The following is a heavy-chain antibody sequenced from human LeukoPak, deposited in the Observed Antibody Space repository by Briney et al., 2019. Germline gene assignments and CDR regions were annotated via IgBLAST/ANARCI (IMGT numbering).Heavy chain of an antibody. CDR2: ISGSGGST. D-gene: IGHD2-15*01. Sequence: GGSLRLSCAASGFTFSSYAMSWVRQAPGKGLEWVSAISGSGGSTYYADSVKGRFTISSDNSKNTLYLQMNSLRAEDTAVYYRAKDRVAVVVAAIVDYWGQGTLVTVSS. V-gene: IGHV3-23*01. J-gene: IGHJ4*02. CDR3: AKDRVAVVVAAIVDY. CDR1: GFTFSSYA.